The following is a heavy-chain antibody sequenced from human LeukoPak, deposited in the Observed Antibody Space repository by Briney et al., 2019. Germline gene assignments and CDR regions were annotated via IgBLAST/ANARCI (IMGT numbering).Heavy chain of an antibody. CDR1: GGSISSYY. CDR3: AAGYSGYDAVDY. V-gene: IGHV4-59*01. D-gene: IGHD5-12*01. Sequence: SETLSLTCTVSGGSISSYYWSWIRQPPGKGLEWIGYIYYSGSTNYNPSLKSRVTISVDTSKNQFSLKLSSVTAADTAVYYCAAGYSGYDAVDYWGQGTLVTVSP. J-gene: IGHJ4*02. CDR2: IYYSGST.